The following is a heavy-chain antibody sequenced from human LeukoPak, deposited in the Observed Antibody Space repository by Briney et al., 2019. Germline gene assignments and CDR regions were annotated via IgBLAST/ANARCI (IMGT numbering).Heavy chain of an antibody. CDR3: ARDLVPYYYDSSGHSRWAFDI. J-gene: IGHJ3*02. Sequence: SVTVSCKASGGTFSSYAISWVRQAPGQGLEWMGGIIPIFGAANYAQKFQGRVTITADESTSTAYMELSSLRSEDTAVYYCARDLVPYYYDSSGHSRWAFDIWGQGTMDRVSS. CDR1: GGTFSSYA. D-gene: IGHD3-22*01. V-gene: IGHV1-69*13. CDR2: IIPIFGAA.